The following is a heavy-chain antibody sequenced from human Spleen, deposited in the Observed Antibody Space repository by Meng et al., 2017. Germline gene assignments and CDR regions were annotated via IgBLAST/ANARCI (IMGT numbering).Heavy chain of an antibody. CDR2: INNSGTT. D-gene: IGHD2-21*02. CDR3: RLAYCDSDCGDY. Sequence: QVQLQQWGAGLLKPSETLSLTCVVYGGAFSGYYWSWIRQPPGKGLEWIGEINNSGTTDYNPSLKSRVTMSVATSKKQFSLKLSSVTAADTALYYCRLAYCDSDCGDYWGQGTLVTVSS. V-gene: IGHV4-34*01. J-gene: IGHJ4*02. CDR1: GGAFSGYY.